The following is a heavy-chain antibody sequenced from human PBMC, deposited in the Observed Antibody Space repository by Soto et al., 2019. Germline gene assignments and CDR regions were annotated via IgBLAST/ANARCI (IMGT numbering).Heavy chain of an antibody. V-gene: IGHV1-69*01. CDR1: GGTFSSYA. CDR3: ATDELYCSGGGCYSGFSDY. D-gene: IGHD2-15*01. Sequence: QVQLVQSGAEVKKPGSSVKVSCKASGGTFSSYAISWVRQAPGQGLEWMGGVIPIFSTANYAQKFQGKVTFTADEYTSTAYMELSSLRSEDTAVYYCATDELYCSGGGCYSGFSDYWGQGTLVTFSS. J-gene: IGHJ4*02. CDR2: VIPIFSTA.